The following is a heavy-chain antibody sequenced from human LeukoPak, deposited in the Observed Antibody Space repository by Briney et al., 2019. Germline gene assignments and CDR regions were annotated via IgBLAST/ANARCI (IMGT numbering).Heavy chain of an antibody. CDR3: AKDQGSSWSYFDH. J-gene: IGHJ4*02. CDR1: GFTFSSYA. V-gene: IGHV3-23*01. CDR2: ISGSGGST. D-gene: IGHD6-13*01. Sequence: AGGSLRLSCAASGFTFSSYATSWVRQAPGKGLEWVSAISGSGGSTYYADSVKGRFTISRDNSKNTLYLQMNSLRAEDTAVYYCAKDQGSSWSYFDHWGQGTLVTVSS.